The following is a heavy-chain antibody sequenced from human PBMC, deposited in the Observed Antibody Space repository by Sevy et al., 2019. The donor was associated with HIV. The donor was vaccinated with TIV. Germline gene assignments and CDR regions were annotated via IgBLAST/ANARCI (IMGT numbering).Heavy chain of an antibody. J-gene: IGHJ6*02. CDR1: GFTFGDYT. CDR3: TRVEGAADWGMDV. V-gene: IGHV3-49*04. D-gene: IGHD1-26*01. CDR2: IRGKPYGGTT. Sequence: GGSLILSYTVSGFTFGDYTLSWVRQAPGKGLEWVAFIRGKPYGGTTEYAASVKGRFTISRDDSKSIAYLQMNSLKTEDTAVYYCTRVEGAADWGMDVWGQGTTVTVSS.